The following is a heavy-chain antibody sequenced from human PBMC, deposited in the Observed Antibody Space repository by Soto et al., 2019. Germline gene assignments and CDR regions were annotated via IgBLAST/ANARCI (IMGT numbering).Heavy chain of an antibody. J-gene: IGHJ6*02. D-gene: IGHD5-12*01. Sequence: ASVKVSCKASGYTFTGYYMHWVRQAPGQGLEWMGWINPNSGGTNYSPSFQGHVTISADKSISTAYLQWSSLKASDTAMYYCARRGVDIVAATHNGMDVWGQGTTVTVSS. CDR2: INPNSGGT. CDR3: ARRGVDIVAATHNGMDV. V-gene: IGHV1-2*02. CDR1: GYTFTGYY.